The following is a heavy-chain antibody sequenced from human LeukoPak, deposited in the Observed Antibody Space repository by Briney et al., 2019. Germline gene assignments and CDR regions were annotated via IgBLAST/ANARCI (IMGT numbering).Heavy chain of an antibody. D-gene: IGHD2-2*01. CDR2: ISSSGSTI. V-gene: IGHV3-11*01. Sequence: GGSLRLSCAASGFTFSDYYMSWIRQAPGKGLEWVSYISSSGSTIYYADSVKGRFTISRDNAKNSLYLQMNSLRAEDTAVYYCARDHQGYCSSTRCFNWFDPWGQGTLVTVSS. CDR1: GFTFSDYY. CDR3: ARDHQGYCSSTRCFNWFDP. J-gene: IGHJ5*02.